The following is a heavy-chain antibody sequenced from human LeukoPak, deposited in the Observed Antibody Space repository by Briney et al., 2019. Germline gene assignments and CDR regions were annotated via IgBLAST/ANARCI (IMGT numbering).Heavy chain of an antibody. Sequence: GGSLRLSCAASGFNFITYTMHWVRQAPGKGLEWVAVISFDGNNKYYADSVKGRFTIFRDNSKSTLYLQMNSLRADDTAVYYCAKLGDPYWGQGTLVTVSS. V-gene: IGHV3-30*04. D-gene: IGHD1-7*01. CDR3: AKLGDPY. CDR2: ISFDGNNK. J-gene: IGHJ4*02. CDR1: GFNFITYT.